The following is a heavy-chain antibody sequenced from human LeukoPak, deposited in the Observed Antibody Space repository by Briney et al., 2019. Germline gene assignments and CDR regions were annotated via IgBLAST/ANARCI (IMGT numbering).Heavy chain of an antibody. Sequence: PSETLSLTCAVSGGSISSGAYSWSWIRQPPGKGLEWIGYIYHSGSTYYNPSLKSRVTLSVDRSKNQFSLKLSSVTAADTAVYYCARPYYYDSSGYSRWYFDLWGRGTLVTVSS. CDR1: GGSISSGAYS. V-gene: IGHV4-30-2*01. CDR3: ARPYYYDSSGYSRWYFDL. CDR2: IYHSGST. D-gene: IGHD3-22*01. J-gene: IGHJ2*01.